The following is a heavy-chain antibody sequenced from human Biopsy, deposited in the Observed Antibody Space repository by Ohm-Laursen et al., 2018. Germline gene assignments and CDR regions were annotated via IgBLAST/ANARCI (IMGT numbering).Heavy chain of an antibody. CDR2: IYYSVMT. J-gene: IGHJ6*02. D-gene: IGHD4-11*01. Sequence: SDTLSLTCTVSGDSDTKYYWSWIRQPPGKGLEWIGHIYYSVMTNYNPSLQSRVSISVDTSRNQVSLTLSSVAAADTAVYYSARDSGILNYGNFKYYHYYGMDVWGQGTKVTVSS. CDR1: GDSDTKYY. CDR3: ARDSGILNYGNFKYYHYYGMDV. V-gene: IGHV4-59*02.